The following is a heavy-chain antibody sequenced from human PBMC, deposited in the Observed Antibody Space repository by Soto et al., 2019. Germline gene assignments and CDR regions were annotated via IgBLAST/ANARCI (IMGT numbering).Heavy chain of an antibody. Sequence: GASVKVSCKVSGYTLTELSTHWVRQAPGKGLEWMGGFDPEDGETIYAQKFQGRVTMTEDTSTDTAYMELSSLRSEDTAVYYCAVGIQLWLLIDYWGQGTLVTVSS. J-gene: IGHJ4*02. D-gene: IGHD5-18*01. V-gene: IGHV1-24*01. CDR3: AVGIQLWLLIDY. CDR1: GYTLTELS. CDR2: FDPEDGET.